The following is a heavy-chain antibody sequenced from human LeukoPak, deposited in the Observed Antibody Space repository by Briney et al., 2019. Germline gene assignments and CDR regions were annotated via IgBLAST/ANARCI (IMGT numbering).Heavy chain of an antibody. D-gene: IGHD3-10*01. V-gene: IGHV3-9*01. J-gene: IGHJ4*02. Sequence: GGSLRLSCAASGFILDNYAMHWVRQAPGKGLEWVSGNAWNSGNTGFADSVKGRFTISRDNAENSLYLQMNSLTPEDTAFYFCAKDMNSYGSGSSYNPWGPFDSWGQGTLVTVSS. CDR1: GFILDNYA. CDR2: NAWNSGNT. CDR3: AKDMNSYGSGSSYNPWGPFDS.